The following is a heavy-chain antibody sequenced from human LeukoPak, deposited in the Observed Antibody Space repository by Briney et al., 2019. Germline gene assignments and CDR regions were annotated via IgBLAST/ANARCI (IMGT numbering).Heavy chain of an antibody. Sequence: SETLSLTCTVSGGSISSNYWSWIRQPPGKGLEWIGDIYYSGSTNYNPSLKSRVTISVDTSKNQFSLNLSSVTAADTAVYYCGRGGIAAAASGIDYWGQGTLVAVSS. CDR1: GGSISSNY. V-gene: IGHV4-59*12. D-gene: IGHD6-13*01. J-gene: IGHJ4*02. CDR2: IYYSGST. CDR3: GRGGIAAAASGIDY.